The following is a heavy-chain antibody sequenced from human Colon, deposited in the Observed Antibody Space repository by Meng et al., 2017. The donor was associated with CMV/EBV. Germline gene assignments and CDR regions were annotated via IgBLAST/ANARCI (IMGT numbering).Heavy chain of an antibody. J-gene: IGHJ4*02. CDR1: GFTFSYYS. D-gene: IGHD6-19*01. V-gene: IGHV3-21*01. CDR3: ARGVIAVGQRHYFAH. Sequence: GESLKISCAASGFTFSYYSINWVRQAPGKGLEWVSSISGSSGHIYYADSVRGRFTVSRDNAKNSLYLQMDSLRAEDSAVYYCARGVIAVGQRHYFAHWGQGTLVTVSS. CDR2: ISGSSGHI.